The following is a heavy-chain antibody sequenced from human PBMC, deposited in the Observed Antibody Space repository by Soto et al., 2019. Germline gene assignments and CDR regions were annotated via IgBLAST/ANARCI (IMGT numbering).Heavy chain of an antibody. CDR3: ARSSIVVVPAAPQRDYYMDV. Sequence: QVQLVQSGAEVKKPGASVKVSCKASGYTFTSYGISWVRQAPGQGLEWMGWISAYNGNTNYAQKLQGRVTMTTDTSTSTAYMELRSLRSDDTAVYYCARSSIVVVPAAPQRDYYMDVWGKGTTVTVSS. CDR1: GYTFTSYG. V-gene: IGHV1-18*01. D-gene: IGHD2-2*01. CDR2: ISAYNGNT. J-gene: IGHJ6*03.